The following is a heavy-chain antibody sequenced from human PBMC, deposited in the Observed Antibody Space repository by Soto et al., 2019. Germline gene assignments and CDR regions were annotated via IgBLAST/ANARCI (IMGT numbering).Heavy chain of an antibody. CDR1: GGSFSGYY. Sequence: SSETLSLTCAVYGGSFSGYYWSWIRQPPGKGLEWIGEINHSGSTNYNPSLKSRVTISVDTSKNQFSLKLSSVTAADTAVYYCASFGGWKNTFDYWGQGTLVTVSS. V-gene: IGHV4-34*01. J-gene: IGHJ4*02. CDR2: INHSGST. D-gene: IGHD6-19*01. CDR3: ASFGGWKNTFDY.